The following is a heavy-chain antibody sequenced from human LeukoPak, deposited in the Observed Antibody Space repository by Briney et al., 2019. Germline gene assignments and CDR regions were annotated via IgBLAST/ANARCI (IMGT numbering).Heavy chain of an antibody. Sequence: VASVKVSCKASGGTFSSYAISWVRQAPGQGLEWMGWISAYNGNTNYAQKLQGRVTMTTDTSTSTAYMELRSLRSDDTAVYYCARGIAVAAASPIDYWGQGTLVTVSS. D-gene: IGHD6-19*01. CDR3: ARGIAVAAASPIDY. J-gene: IGHJ4*02. CDR1: GGTFSSYA. V-gene: IGHV1-18*01. CDR2: ISAYNGNT.